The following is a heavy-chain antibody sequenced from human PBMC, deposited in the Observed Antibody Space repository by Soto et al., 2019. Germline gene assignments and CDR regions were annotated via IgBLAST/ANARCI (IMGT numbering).Heavy chain of an antibody. CDR3: AKEKSRYDRSGYYRPDY. D-gene: IGHD3-22*01. Sequence: QVQLVQSGAEVKKPGSSVKVSCKSSGDIFSSYAISWVRQAPGQGLEWMGGIIPMLGTPSYAQKFQDRVTITADKFTSTAYMELSGLRSEDTAVYYCAKEKSRYDRSGYYRPDYWGQGTLVTVSS. V-gene: IGHV1-69*06. CDR1: GDIFSSYA. J-gene: IGHJ4*02. CDR2: IIPMLGTP.